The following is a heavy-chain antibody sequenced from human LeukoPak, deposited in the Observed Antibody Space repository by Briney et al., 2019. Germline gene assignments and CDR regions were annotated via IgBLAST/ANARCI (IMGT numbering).Heavy chain of an antibody. CDR1: GFTFSDYG. Sequence: PGRSLRLSCVGFGFTFSDYGMPWVRQAPGKGLEWVAGIEWNSGSIGYVDSVKGRFTISRHNARNSLYLQMDSLRAEDTAVYYCVRPNYQVSSSYFYYMDVWGKGTRVSVSS. V-gene: IGHV3-9*01. CDR2: IEWNSGSI. CDR3: VRPNYQVSSSYFYYMDV. J-gene: IGHJ6*03. D-gene: IGHD5-24*01.